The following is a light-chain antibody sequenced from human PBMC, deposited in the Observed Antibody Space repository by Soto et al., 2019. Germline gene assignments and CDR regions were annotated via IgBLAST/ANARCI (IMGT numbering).Light chain of an antibody. CDR1: QSISSW. CDR2: KAS. Sequence: DIQMTQSPSTLSASVGDRVTITCRASQSISSWLAWYQQKPGKAPKVLIYKASNLQSGVPARFSGSGSGTDFTRTISSLQPDDFATYYCQQCNSYPPTFGQGTTVDIK. CDR3: QQCNSYPPT. V-gene: IGKV1-5*03. J-gene: IGKJ1*01.